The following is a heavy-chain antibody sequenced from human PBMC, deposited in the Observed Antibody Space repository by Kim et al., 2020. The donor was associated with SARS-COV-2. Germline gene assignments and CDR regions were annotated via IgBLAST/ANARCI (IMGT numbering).Heavy chain of an antibody. CDR3: ARVLRDIVVVVHDAFDI. J-gene: IGHJ3*02. Sequence: SETLSLTCAVYGGSFSGYYWSWIRQPPGKGLEWIGEINHSGSTNYNPSLKSRVTISVDTSKNQFSLKLSSVTAADTAVYYCARVLRDIVVVVHDAFDIWGQGTMVTVSS. V-gene: IGHV4-34*01. CDR1: GGSFSGYY. D-gene: IGHD2-15*01. CDR2: INHSGST.